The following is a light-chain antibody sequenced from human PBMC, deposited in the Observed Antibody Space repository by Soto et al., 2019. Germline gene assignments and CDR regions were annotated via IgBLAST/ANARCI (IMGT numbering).Light chain of an antibody. Sequence: IVLTQSPATLPLSPGERATLSCRASQSVSSNLAWYQQKPGQAPRFLIYGASTRATGIPARFSGSGSGTEFTLTISSLKSEDFEVYYCQQYDNWPLTFGGGTKVDIK. CDR1: QSVSSN. J-gene: IGKJ4*01. CDR3: QQYDNWPLT. CDR2: GAS. V-gene: IGKV3-15*01.